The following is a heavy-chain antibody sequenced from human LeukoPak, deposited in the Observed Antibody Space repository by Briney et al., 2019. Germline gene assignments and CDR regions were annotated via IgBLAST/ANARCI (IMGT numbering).Heavy chain of an antibody. D-gene: IGHD3-22*01. CDR3: ARDLVYYDSSGYPDY. Sequence: ASVKVSCKASGHTFTGYYMHWVRQAPGQGLEWMGWINPNSGGTNYAQKFQGRVTMTRDTSISTAYMELSRLRSDDTAVYYCARDLVYYDSSGYPDYWGQGTLVTVSS. CDR1: GHTFTGYY. J-gene: IGHJ4*02. V-gene: IGHV1-2*02. CDR2: INPNSGGT.